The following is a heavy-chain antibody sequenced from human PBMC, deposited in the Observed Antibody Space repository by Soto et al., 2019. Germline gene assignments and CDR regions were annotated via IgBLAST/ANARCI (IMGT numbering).Heavy chain of an antibody. CDR3: VRAPLDYYSADYFDN. J-gene: IGHJ4*02. V-gene: IGHV1-8*01. D-gene: IGHD2-21*01. CDR2: MNPYSGNT. CDR1: GYTFTNND. Sequence: ASVKVSGKASGYTFTNNDINWVRQATGQGLERMGWMNPYSGNTGYAQKFQGRVTMTRDNSITTAYMELSSLRPEDTAVYYCVRAPLDYYSADYFDNWGQGTLVTVSS.